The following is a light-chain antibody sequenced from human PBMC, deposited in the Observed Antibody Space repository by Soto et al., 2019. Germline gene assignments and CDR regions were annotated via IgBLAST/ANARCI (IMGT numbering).Light chain of an antibody. Sequence: LCRPTISKSPEERATLSCRASQSVGSSLAWYQQRPGQAPRLLIYDAFIRATGIPARFSGSESGTDFTLTISSLEPEDFAVYYCPQRSNRPLTFGQGTRLE. J-gene: IGKJ5*01. CDR1: QSVGSS. CDR3: PQRSNRPLT. CDR2: DAF. V-gene: IGKV3-11*01.